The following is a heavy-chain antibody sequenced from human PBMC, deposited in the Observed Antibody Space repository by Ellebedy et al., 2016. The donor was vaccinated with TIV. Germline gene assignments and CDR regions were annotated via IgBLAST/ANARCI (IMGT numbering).Heavy chain of an antibody. J-gene: IGHJ4*02. Sequence: GGSLRLXCVGSGFRLSAYWMSWVRQAPGKGLAWVATIKQDGSEKYHVDSVRGRFTISRDNAKNSLYLQMNRLTVDDTAVYFCARVLGQGSGSLPFDYWGQGNLVTVSS. CDR3: ARVLGQGSGSLPFDY. CDR2: IKQDGSEK. CDR1: GFRLSAYW. V-gene: IGHV3-7*01. D-gene: IGHD3-10*01.